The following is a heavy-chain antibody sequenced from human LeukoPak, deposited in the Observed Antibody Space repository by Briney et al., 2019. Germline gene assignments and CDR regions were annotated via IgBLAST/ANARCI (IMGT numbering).Heavy chain of an antibody. CDR2: ISYDGSNK. J-gene: IGHJ4*02. CDR3: AKDGEWGRTYYYDSSGYYYGDY. V-gene: IGHV3-30*18. CDR1: GFTFSSYG. D-gene: IGHD3-22*01. Sequence: GRSLRLSCAASGFTFSSYGMHWVRQAPGKGLEWVAVISYDGSNKYYADSVKGRFTISRDNSKNTLYLQMNSLRAEDTAVYYCAKDGEWGRTYYYDSSGYYYGDYWGQGTLVTVSS.